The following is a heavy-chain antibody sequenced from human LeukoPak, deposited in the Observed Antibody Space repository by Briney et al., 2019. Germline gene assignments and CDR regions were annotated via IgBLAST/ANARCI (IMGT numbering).Heavy chain of an antibody. CDR3: TTFDY. V-gene: IGHV3-15*07. CDR2: IKSKTDGGTT. Sequence: GGSLRLPCATYCFTHSNAWINTVRKSPGKGLERVGHIKSKTDGGTTDYAAPVKGRFTISRDDSKNTLYLQMNSLKTEDTAVYYCTTFDYWGQGTLVTVSS. J-gene: IGHJ4*02. CDR1: CFTHSNAW.